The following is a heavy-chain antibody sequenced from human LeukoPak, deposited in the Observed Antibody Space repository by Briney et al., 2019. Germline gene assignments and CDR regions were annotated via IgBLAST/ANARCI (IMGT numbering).Heavy chain of an antibody. CDR2: IYHSGST. D-gene: IGHD3-22*01. CDR3: ARSYYYDISGYYYVGNEYYYYYYMDV. Sequence: SETLSLTCAVSGYSISSGYCCGLIRQPPGRRQERSGIIYHSGSTYYPPSLKRRVTISVHTSKTQFSLKLSSVTAADTAVYYCARSYYYDISGYYYVGNEYYYYYYMDVWGKGTTVTVSS. J-gene: IGHJ6*03. V-gene: IGHV4-38-2*01. CDR1: GYSISSGYC.